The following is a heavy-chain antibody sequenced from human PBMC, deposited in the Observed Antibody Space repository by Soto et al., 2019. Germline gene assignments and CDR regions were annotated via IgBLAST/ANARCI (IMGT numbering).Heavy chain of an antibody. Sequence: WIRQPAGKGLEWLGRVYSSGRPTYNPSLKSRLTMSVDTSKNQFSLHLTSVTAADTAVYYCARREDTFDFWGQGMLVTVSS. CDR2: VYSSGRP. V-gene: IGHV4-4*07. J-gene: IGHJ4*02. CDR3: ARREDTFDF.